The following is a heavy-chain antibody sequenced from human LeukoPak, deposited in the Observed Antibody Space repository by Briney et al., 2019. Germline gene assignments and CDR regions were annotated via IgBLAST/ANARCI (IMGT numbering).Heavy chain of an antibody. J-gene: IGHJ3*02. CDR2: ISSSSNYI. CDR3: ARAGAVAGTDAFDI. Sequence: GGSLRLSCAASGFTFSSYSMNWVRQAPGKGLEWVSSISSSSNYIYYADSVKGRFTISRDNAKNSLYLQMNSLRAEDTAVYYCARAGAVAGTDAFDIWGQGTMVTVSS. D-gene: IGHD6-19*01. CDR1: GFTFSSYS. V-gene: IGHV3-21*01.